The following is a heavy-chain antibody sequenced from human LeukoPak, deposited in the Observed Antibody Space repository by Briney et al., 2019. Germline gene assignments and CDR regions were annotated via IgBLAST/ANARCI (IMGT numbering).Heavy chain of an antibody. Sequence: PSETLSLTRSVSGGSISSCTYSWGWIRQPPGKGLEWIGSFSCSGSTYYNPSLKSRVTISVDTSKNQFSLKLSSVTAADTAVYYCARRRGDWRGGAFDIWGQGTMVTVSS. D-gene: IGHD2-21*02. CDR3: ARRRGDWRGGAFDI. V-gene: IGHV4-39*07. CDR2: FSCSGST. CDR1: GGSISSCTYS. J-gene: IGHJ3*02.